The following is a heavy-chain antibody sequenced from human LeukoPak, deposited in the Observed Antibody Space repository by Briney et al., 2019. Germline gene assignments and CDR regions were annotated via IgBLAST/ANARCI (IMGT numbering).Heavy chain of an antibody. D-gene: IGHD6-19*01. CDR2: IHGDGSSA. CDR3: ATQFTSGF. CDR1: GVTLSIYG. Sequence: GGSLRLSCAASGVTLSIYGMHWVRQAPGKGLVWVSRIHGDGSSATYADSVKGRFTISRDNAKNTLYLQMNSLRDDDTAVYYCATQFTSGFWGQGTLATVSS. V-gene: IGHV3-74*01. J-gene: IGHJ4*02.